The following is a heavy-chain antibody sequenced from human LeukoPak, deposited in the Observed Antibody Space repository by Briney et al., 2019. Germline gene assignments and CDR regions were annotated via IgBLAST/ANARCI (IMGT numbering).Heavy chain of an antibody. Sequence: ESGPTLVKPSETLSLTCTVSGYSISSGYYWGWIRQPPGKGLEWIGSIYHSGSTYYNPSLKSRVTISVDTSKNQFSLKLSSVTAADTAVYYCARRVSNGYYPDYWGQGALVTVSS. D-gene: IGHD3-22*01. CDR2: IYHSGST. CDR3: ARRVSNGYYPDY. V-gene: IGHV4-38-2*02. J-gene: IGHJ4*02. CDR1: GYSISSGYY.